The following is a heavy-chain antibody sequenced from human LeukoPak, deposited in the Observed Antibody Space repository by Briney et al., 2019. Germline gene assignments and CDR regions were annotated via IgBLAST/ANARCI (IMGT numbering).Heavy chain of an antibody. J-gene: IGHJ4*02. D-gene: IGHD3-10*01. CDR3: ARVLLQTFDY. CDR1: GFTFSSYA. Sequence: GGSLRLSCVVSGFTFSSYAMSWVRQAPGKGLEWVANIKQDGSEKYYVDSVKGRFTISRDNAKNSLYLQMNSLRAEDTAVYYCARVLLQTFDYWGQGTLVTVSS. V-gene: IGHV3-7*01. CDR2: IKQDGSEK.